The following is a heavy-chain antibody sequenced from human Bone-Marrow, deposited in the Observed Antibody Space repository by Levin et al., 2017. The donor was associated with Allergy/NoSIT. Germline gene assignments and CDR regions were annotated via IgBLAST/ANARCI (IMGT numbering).Heavy chain of an antibody. V-gene: IGHV3-30*18. CDR3: AKDRVRLGDSRRGIDY. D-gene: IGHD2-21*01. CDR1: GFTFSDYT. Sequence: GGSLRLSCAASGFTFSDYTIHWVRQAPGKGLEWVAVISQDGRNKYYGDSVKGRFTISRDNSENTLSLLMSSLRADDTAVYYWAKDRVRLGDSRRGIDYWGQGTLVTVSS. CDR2: ISQDGRNK. J-gene: IGHJ4*02.